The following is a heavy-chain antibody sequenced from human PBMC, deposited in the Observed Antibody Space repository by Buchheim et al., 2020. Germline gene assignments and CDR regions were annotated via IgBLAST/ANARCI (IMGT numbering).Heavy chain of an antibody. V-gene: IGHV3-72*01. Sequence: EVQLVESGGGLVQPGGSLRLSCAASGFTFSDHYMDWVRQAPGKGLEWVGRTRNKANSYTTEYGASVKGRFTISRDDSKNSLYLQMNSLKTEDTAVYYCARVNIAVTGRDYFTDYFEYWGQGTL. J-gene: IGHJ4*02. CDR3: ARVNIAVTGRDYFTDYFEY. CDR1: GFTFSDHY. D-gene: IGHD6-19*01. CDR2: TRNKANSYTT.